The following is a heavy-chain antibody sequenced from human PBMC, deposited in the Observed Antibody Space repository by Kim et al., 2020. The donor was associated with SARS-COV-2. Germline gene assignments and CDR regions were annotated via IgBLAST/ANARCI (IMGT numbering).Heavy chain of an antibody. J-gene: IGHJ3*02. Sequence: GESLKISCKGSGYSFTSYWIGWVRQMPGKGLEWMGIIYPGDSDTRYSPSFQGQVTISADKSISTAYLQWSSLKASDTAMYYCAATDPDYGDYVAFDIWGQGTMVTVSS. CDR3: AATDPDYGDYVAFDI. CDR1: GYSFTSYW. CDR2: IYPGDSDT. D-gene: IGHD4-17*01. V-gene: IGHV5-51*01.